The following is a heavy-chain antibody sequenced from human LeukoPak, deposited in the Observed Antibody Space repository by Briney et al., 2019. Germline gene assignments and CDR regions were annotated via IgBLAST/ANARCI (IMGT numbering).Heavy chain of an antibody. Sequence: SETLSLTCTVSGGSISSYCWSWIRQPAGKGLEWVWRIYTSGSTNYNPSLKSRVTMSVDTSKNQFSLKLSSVTAADTAVYYCAREYVVTMVRGVMGAFDIWGQGTMVTVSS. CDR1: GGSISSYC. D-gene: IGHD3-10*01. CDR2: IYTSGST. J-gene: IGHJ3*02. CDR3: AREYVVTMVRGVMGAFDI. V-gene: IGHV4-4*07.